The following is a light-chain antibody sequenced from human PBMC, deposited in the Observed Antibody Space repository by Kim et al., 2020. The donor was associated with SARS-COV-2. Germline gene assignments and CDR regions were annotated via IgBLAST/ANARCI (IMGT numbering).Light chain of an antibody. Sequence: VKLTCTRGSGHSSYAIAWHQQQPEKGPRYLMKLNSDGSHSKGDGIPDRFSGSSSGAERYLTISSLQSEDEDDYYCQTWGTGIQGVFGGGTQLTVL. CDR2: LNSDGSH. CDR3: QTWGTGIQGV. V-gene: IGLV4-69*01. J-gene: IGLJ3*02. CDR1: SGHSSYA.